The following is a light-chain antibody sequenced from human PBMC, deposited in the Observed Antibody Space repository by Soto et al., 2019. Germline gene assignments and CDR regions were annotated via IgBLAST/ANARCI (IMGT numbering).Light chain of an antibody. CDR1: QSVVTW. V-gene: IGKV1-5*01. Sequence: DIQMTQSPSTLSASAGDRVTISCRASQSVVTWLAWYQQKPGKAPNLLIYDGSILKSGVPSRFSGSGSGTEFTLTISSLQPEDFATYYCQQYDSYSPRTFGQGTKVEI. CDR2: DGS. J-gene: IGKJ1*01. CDR3: QQYDSYSPRT.